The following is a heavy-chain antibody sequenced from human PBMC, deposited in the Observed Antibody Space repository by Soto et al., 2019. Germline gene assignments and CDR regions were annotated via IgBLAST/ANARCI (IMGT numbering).Heavy chain of an antibody. J-gene: IGHJ4*02. V-gene: IGHV4-59*08. D-gene: IGHD3-22*01. Sequence: QVQLQESGPGLVKPSETLSLTCTVSRGSISSYYWNWIRQPPGKGLGWIGYIYYSGTIYYNPSLKSRLTISIDTSKKQFSLRLTSVTAADTAVYYCATYDSSGLAFWGQGTLVTVSS. CDR1: RGSISSYY. CDR3: ATYDSSGLAF. CDR2: IYYSGTI.